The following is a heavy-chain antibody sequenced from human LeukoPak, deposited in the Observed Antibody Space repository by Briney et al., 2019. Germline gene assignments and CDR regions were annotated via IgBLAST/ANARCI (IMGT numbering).Heavy chain of an antibody. J-gene: IGHJ4*02. CDR3: ARRGGHGGSFDY. CDR1: GGTFSSYA. V-gene: IGHV1-69*04. CDR2: IIPILGIA. D-gene: IGHD2-15*01. Sequence: SVKVSCKASGGTFSSYAISWVRHALGQGLEWMVRIIPILGIANYAQKFQGRVTITADKSTSTAYMELRSLRSDDTAVYYCARRGGHGGSFDYWGQGTLVTVSS.